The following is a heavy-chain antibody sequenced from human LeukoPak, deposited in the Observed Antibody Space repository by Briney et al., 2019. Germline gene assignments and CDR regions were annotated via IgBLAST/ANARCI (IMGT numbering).Heavy chain of an antibody. Sequence: GGSLRLSCAASGFTFSGSAMHWVRQASGKGLEWVGRIRSKANSYATAYAASVKGRFTISRDDSKNTAYLQMNSLKTEDTAVYYCTRHYYDSSGTNMAFDIWGQGTMVAVSS. CDR1: GFTFSGSA. J-gene: IGHJ3*02. V-gene: IGHV3-73*01. CDR2: IRSKANSYAT. D-gene: IGHD3-22*01. CDR3: TRHYYDSSGTNMAFDI.